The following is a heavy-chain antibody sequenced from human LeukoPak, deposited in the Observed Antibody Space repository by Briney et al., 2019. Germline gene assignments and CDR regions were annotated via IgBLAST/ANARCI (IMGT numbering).Heavy chain of an antibody. CDR1: GDDVSSKNGA. CDR3: ARDLGNTGWHTFDY. V-gene: IGHV6-1*01. J-gene: IGHJ4*02. CDR2: TCYRSKWYN. Sequence: SQTLSLTCVVSGDDVSSKNGAWNWIRQSPSRGLEWLGRTCYRSKWYNDYVESMEGRIIISQDTSKNQYSLHLNSVTPDDTAVYYCARDLGNTGWHTFDYWGQGTLVTVFS. D-gene: IGHD6-19*01.